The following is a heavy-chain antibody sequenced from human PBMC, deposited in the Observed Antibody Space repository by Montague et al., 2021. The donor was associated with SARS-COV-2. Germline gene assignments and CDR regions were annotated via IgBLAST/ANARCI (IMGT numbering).Heavy chain of an antibody. CDR3: AKSTGHFYAWWSYLFDY. D-gene: IGHD3-16*01. J-gene: IGHJ4*02. CDR1: GFTFSSYA. V-gene: IGHV3-23*03. Sequence: SLRLSCAASGFTFSSYAMIWVRQAPGKGLEWVSLIYSSSGGAHYGDSVKGRFTISRDDSKNILYLEMRSLRAEDTALYYCAKSTGHFYAWWSYLFDYWGQGTLVTVSS. CDR2: IYSSSGGA.